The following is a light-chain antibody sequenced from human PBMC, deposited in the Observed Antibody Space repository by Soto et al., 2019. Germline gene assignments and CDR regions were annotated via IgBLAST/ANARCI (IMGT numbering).Light chain of an antibody. CDR1: QSINAW. J-gene: IGKJ1*01. Sequence: DIHMTQAPSTLSASVGDRVTITCRASQSINAWLAWYQQKPGKAPKLLLYDVSTLASGVPSRFSGSASGTEITLTISNLESDDFASYYCQQYPRDSTCGQGPRVDIK. CDR3: QQYPRDST. V-gene: IGKV1-5*01. CDR2: DVS.